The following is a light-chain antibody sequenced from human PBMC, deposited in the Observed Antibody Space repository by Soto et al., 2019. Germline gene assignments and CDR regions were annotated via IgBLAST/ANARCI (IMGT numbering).Light chain of an antibody. V-gene: IGKV3-11*01. CDR3: QQRSNWPRFT. CDR1: QNVSSY. J-gene: IGKJ3*01. Sequence: EIVLTQSPATLSLSPGERATLSCRASQNVSSYLAWYQQKPGQAPRLLIYDASNRATGIPARFSGSGSGTDFTITISSLEPEDFAVYYCQQRSNWPRFTFGPGTKVDIK. CDR2: DAS.